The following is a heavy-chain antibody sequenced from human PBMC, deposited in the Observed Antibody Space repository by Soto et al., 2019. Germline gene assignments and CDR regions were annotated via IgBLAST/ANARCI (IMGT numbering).Heavy chain of an antibody. CDR1: GFTFSDRY. CDR3: TIEGAYPGPDFDY. V-gene: IGHV3-72*01. CDR2: TKNKANSYTT. D-gene: IGHD3-16*01. Sequence: LRLSCAASGFTFSDRYMDWVRQAPGKGLEWVGRTKNKANSYTTEYAASVKGRFTISRDYSRDSVYLQMNSLKTDDTAVYYCTIEGAYPGPDFDYWGQGTLVTVSS. J-gene: IGHJ4*02.